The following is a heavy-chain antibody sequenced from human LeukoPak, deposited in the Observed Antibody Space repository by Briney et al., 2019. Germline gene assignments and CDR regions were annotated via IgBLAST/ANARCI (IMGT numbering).Heavy chain of an antibody. V-gene: IGHV3-48*04. CDR1: GFTFSSYS. J-gene: IGHJ6*03. CDR2: ISSSSSTI. Sequence: GGSLRLSCAASGFTFSSYSMNWVRQAPGKGLEWVSYISSSSSTIYYADSVKGRFTIPRDNAKNSLYLQMNSLGPEDTAVYYCARDPYSGNYGNYYYYYMDVWGKGTTVTISS. CDR3: ARDPYSGNYGNYYYYYMDV. D-gene: IGHD1-26*01.